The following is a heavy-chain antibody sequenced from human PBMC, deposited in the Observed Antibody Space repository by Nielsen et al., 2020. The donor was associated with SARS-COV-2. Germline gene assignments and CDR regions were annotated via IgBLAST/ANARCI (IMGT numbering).Heavy chain of an antibody. CDR1: GYTFTSYG. CDR2: ISAYNGNT. Sequence: ASVKVSCKASGYTFTSYGISWVRQAPGQGLEWMGWISAYNGNTNYAQKLQGRVTMTRDTSTSAVYMELSSLRSEDTAVYYCARGPIFGVVSPGYWGQGTLVTVSS. D-gene: IGHD3-3*01. J-gene: IGHJ4*02. V-gene: IGHV1-18*01. CDR3: ARGPIFGVVSPGY.